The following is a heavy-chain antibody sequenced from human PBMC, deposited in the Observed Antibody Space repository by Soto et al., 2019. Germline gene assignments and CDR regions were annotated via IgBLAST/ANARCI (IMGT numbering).Heavy chain of an antibody. CDR2: IYPDDSDT. CDR3: ARQGFYFDS. Sequence: EVQLVQSGAEVKKPGDSLKISCKDSGNSFNTSWIGWVRQMPGKGLEWMGVIYPDDSDTRYRPSFQGQVIISADKSSSTAYLQWSSLKASDTAMYYCARQGFYFDSWGQGTLVTVSS. V-gene: IGHV5-51*01. CDR1: GNSFNTSW. J-gene: IGHJ4*02.